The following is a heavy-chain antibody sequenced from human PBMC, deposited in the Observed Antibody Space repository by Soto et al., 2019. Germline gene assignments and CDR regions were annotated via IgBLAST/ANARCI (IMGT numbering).Heavy chain of an antibody. J-gene: IGHJ4*02. CDR1: GGSISSYY. CDR3: ARHALLPYYDFWSGYQYYFDY. V-gene: IGHV4-59*08. D-gene: IGHD3-3*01. CDR2: IYYSGST. Sequence: SETLSLTCTVSGGSISSYYWSWIRQPPGKGLEWIGYIYYSGSTNYNPSLKSRVTISVDTSKNQFSLKLSSVTAADTAVYYCARHALLPYYDFWSGYQYYFDYWGQGTLVTVSS.